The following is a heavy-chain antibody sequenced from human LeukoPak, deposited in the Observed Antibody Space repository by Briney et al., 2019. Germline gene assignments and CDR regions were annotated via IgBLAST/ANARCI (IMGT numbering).Heavy chain of an antibody. CDR2: INHSGST. CDR1: GGSFSGYY. V-gene: IGHV4-34*01. CDR3: ARHGQAGAERGYFDY. J-gene: IGHJ4*02. Sequence: SETLSLTCAVYGGSFSGYYWSWIRQPPGKGLEWIGEINHSGSTNYNPSLKSRVTISVDTSKNQFSLKLSSVTAADTAVYYCARHGQAGAERGYFDYWGQGTLVTVSS. D-gene: IGHD3-10*01.